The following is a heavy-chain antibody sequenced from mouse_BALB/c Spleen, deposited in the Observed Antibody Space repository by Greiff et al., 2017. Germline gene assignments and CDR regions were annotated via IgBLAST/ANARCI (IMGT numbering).Heavy chain of an antibody. V-gene: IGHV5-6*01. CDR1: GFTFSSYG. D-gene: IGHD3-1*01. CDR2: ISSGGSYT. Sequence: EVKLMESGGDLVKPGGSLKLSCAASGFTFSSYGMSWVRQTPDKRLEWVATISSGGSYTYYPDSVKGRFTISRDNAKNTLYLQMSSLKSEDTAMYYCATGLYAMDYWGQGTPVTVSS. CDR3: ATGLYAMDY. J-gene: IGHJ4*01.